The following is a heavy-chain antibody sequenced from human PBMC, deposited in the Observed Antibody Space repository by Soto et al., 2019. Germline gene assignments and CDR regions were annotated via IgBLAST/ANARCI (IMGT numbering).Heavy chain of an antibody. Sequence: QVQLVQSGAEVKKPGSSVKVSCKASGGTFSSYAISWVRQAPGQGLEWMGGIIPIFGTANYAQKFRGRVPITADESRSTAYMELSSLRSEDTAVYYCAIVRVRFLEWLGSEGWGQGTLVTVSS. J-gene: IGHJ4*02. V-gene: IGHV1-69*12. CDR3: AIVRVRFLEWLGSEG. D-gene: IGHD3-3*01. CDR1: GGTFSSYA. CDR2: IIPIFGTA.